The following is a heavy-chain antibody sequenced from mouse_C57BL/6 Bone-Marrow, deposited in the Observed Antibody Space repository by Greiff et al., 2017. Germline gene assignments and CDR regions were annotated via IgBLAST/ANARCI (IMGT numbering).Heavy chain of an antibody. CDR2: IDPETGGT. D-gene: IGHD1-1*01. J-gene: IGHJ2*01. Sequence: VKLMESGAELVRPGASVTLSCKASGYTFTDYEMHWVKQTPVHGLEWIGAIDPETGGTAYNQKFKGKAILTSDKSSSTAYMELRSLTSEDSAVYYCTSFNYYGSSSDYWGQGTTLTVSS. CDR3: TSFNYYGSSSDY. CDR1: GYTFTDYE. V-gene: IGHV1-15*01.